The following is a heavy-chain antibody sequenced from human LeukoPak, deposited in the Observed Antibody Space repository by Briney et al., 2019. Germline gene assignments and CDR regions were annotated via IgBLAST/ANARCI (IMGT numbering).Heavy chain of an antibody. D-gene: IGHD3-22*01. V-gene: IGHV4-39*07. J-gene: IGHJ4*02. CDR3: ARAPSDSSGYRNFDY. Sequence: SETLSLTCTVSGDSISISAYYWGWIRQPPEKGLEWIGYIYHSGSTYCNPFLKSRVTISVDRSKNQFSLKLSSVTAADTAVYYCARAPSDSSGYRNFDYWGQGTLVTVSS. CDR2: IYHSGST. CDR1: GDSISISAYY.